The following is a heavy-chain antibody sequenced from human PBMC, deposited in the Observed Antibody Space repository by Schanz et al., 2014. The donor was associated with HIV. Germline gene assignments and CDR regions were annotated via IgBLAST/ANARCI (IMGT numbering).Heavy chain of an antibody. D-gene: IGHD2-8*01. CDR1: GYTFSSND. Sequence: QVQLVQSGAEVQKPGASVKVSCKASGYTFSSNDINWVRQASGQGLEWVGWMNPRSGNTGYAQKFQGRVTLTRNTSLTTAYMELSSLTSDDTAVYYCTRGARDCSNGVCGGTYFDYWGQGTLVTVSS. CDR2: MNPRSGNT. J-gene: IGHJ4*02. CDR3: TRGARDCSNGVCGGTYFDY. V-gene: IGHV1-8*02.